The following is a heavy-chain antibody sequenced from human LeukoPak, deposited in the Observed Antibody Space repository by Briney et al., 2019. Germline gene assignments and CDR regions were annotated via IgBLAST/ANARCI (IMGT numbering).Heavy chain of an antibody. J-gene: IGHJ4*02. CDR3: VRGGSPPTSTWSLDE. CDR2: ISYNARHE. D-gene: IGHD2-2*01. Sequence: GRSLRLSCAASGFTFSSYAMHWVRQAPGKGLEWVAVISYNARHEYYRDSVKGRFSISRDNSKNTVSLQMDSLTIEDTAVYYCVRGGSPPTSTWSLDEWGQGTLVSVSS. CDR1: GFTFSSYA. V-gene: IGHV3-30*04.